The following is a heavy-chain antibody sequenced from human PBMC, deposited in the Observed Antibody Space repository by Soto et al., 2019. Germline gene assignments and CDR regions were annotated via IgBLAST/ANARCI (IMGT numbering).Heavy chain of an antibody. D-gene: IGHD1-1*01. J-gene: IGHJ4*02. Sequence: QVHLVQSGAEVKKPGASVKVSCKGSGYIFTTYGITWVRQAPGQGLEWMGWISAHNGNTNYPQRLQGRVTVTRDTPTSTAYMELRNLRSDDTAVYYCARGRYGDYWGQGALVTVSS. CDR3: ARGRYGDY. V-gene: IGHV1-18*01. CDR2: ISAHNGNT. CDR1: GYIFTTYG.